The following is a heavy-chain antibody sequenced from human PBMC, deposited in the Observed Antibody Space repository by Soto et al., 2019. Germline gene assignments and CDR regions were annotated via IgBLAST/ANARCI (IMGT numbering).Heavy chain of an antibody. D-gene: IGHD3-9*01. J-gene: IGHJ5*02. CDR2: IYHSGST. CDR1: GGSISSGGYS. CDR3: ARTYYDILTRGWFDP. V-gene: IGHV4-30-2*01. Sequence: SETLSLTCAVSGGSISSGGYSWSWIRQPPGKGLEWIGYIYHSGSTYYNPSLKSRVTISVDRSKNQFSLKLSSVTAADTAVYYCARTYYDILTRGWFDPWGQGTLVTVSS.